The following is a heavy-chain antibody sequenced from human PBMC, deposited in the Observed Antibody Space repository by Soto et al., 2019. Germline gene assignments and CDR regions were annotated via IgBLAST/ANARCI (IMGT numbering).Heavy chain of an antibody. D-gene: IGHD3-22*01. V-gene: IGHV3-23*01. Sequence: EVQLLESGGGLVQPGGSLRLSCAPSGFTFTTYAMSWVRQAPGKGLEWVSSISSGDDTYYADSVKGRFTISRDSSKNTLYLQLNNLRAEDTATYYCPKDYSSGYYAFDIWGRGTMVTVSS. CDR2: ISSGDDT. J-gene: IGHJ3*02. CDR3: PKDYSSGYYAFDI. CDR1: GFTFTTYA.